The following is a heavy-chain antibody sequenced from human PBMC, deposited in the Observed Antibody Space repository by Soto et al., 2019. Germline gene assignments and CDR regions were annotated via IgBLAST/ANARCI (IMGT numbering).Heavy chain of an antibody. D-gene: IGHD3-10*01. V-gene: IGHV1-69*13. CDR1: GFTFSSYA. CDR2: IIPIFVTA. J-gene: IGHJ4*02. CDR3: ASGPFGELLVIDH. Sequence: ASVKVDCKASGFTFSSYAIICVRDAPGEGRELMGGIIPIFVTANYAQKLQGRVTITADESTSTAYMELSSLRSEDTAVYYCASGPFGELLVIDHWGQGTLVTVSS.